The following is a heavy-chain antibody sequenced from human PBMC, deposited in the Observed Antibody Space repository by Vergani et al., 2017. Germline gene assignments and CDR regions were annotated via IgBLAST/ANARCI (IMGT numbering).Heavy chain of an antibody. CDR1: GFTFSSYG. V-gene: IGHV3-30*18. J-gene: IGHJ4*02. D-gene: IGHD6-13*01. Sequence: QVQLVESGGGVVQPGRSLRLSCAASGFTFSSYGMHWVRQAPGKGLEWGAVISYDGSNKYYADSVKGRFTISRDNSKNTLYLQMNSLRAEDTAVYYCAKDGIAAAGYHMYYFDYWGQGTLVTVSS. CDR3: AKDGIAAAGYHMYYFDY. CDR2: ISYDGSNK.